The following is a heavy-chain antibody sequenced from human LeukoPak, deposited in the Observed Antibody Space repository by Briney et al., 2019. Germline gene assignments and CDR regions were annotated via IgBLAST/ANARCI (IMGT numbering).Heavy chain of an antibody. CDR1: GFTFDDYA. CDR2: ISWNSGSI. D-gene: IGHD3-3*01. V-gene: IGHV3-9*01. J-gene: IGHJ4*02. CDR3: AKGDYDFWSGDY. Sequence: GGSLRLSCAASGFTFDDYAMHWVRQAPGKGLEWVSGISWNSGSIGYADCVKGRFTISRDNAKNSLYLQMNSLRAEDTALYYCAKGDYDFWSGDYWGQGTLVTVSS.